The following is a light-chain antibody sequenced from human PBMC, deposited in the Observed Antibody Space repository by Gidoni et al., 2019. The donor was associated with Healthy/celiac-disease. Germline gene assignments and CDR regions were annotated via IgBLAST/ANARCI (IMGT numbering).Light chain of an antibody. CDR2: AAS. V-gene: IGKV1-8*01. CDR1: QGISSY. CDR3: QQYYSYPRT. Sequence: AIRLTQSPSSFSASTGDSVTITCRANQGISSYLAWFQQKPGKAPKLLIYAASTLQSGVPSRFSGSGSGTDFTLTISCLQSEDFATYYCQQYYSYPRTFGQGTKVEIK. J-gene: IGKJ1*01.